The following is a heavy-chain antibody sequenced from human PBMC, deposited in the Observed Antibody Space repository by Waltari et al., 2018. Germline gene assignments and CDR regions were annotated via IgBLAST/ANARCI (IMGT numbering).Heavy chain of an antibody. J-gene: IGHJ1*01. CDR3: GRIAFGDDGGYFQY. CDR1: GGSISSNYN. CDR2: MQYRGST. D-gene: IGHD4-17*01. Sequence: QVQLQESGPGLVKPSETLSPTCTVSGGSISSNYNWGWIRQPPGKGLEWMGNMQYRGSTFYNPSLESRVTISLDTSRNQFSLRLSSVYAADTAVYFCGRIAFGDDGGYFQYWGQGTLVTVSS. V-gene: IGHV4-39*01.